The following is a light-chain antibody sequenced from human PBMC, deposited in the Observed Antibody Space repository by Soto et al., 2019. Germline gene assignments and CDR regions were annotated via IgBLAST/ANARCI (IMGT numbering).Light chain of an antibody. CDR1: QSVTTN. CDR2: GAS. V-gene: IGKV3-20*01. CDR3: QQYGSSPPTWT. Sequence: VMTQSPGTLSVSPGERVTLSCRAIQSVTTNLACYQQKPGQAPRLLIFGASSRATGIPDRFSGSGSGTDFTLTISRLEPEDFAVYYCQQYGSSPPTWTFGQGTKVDI. J-gene: IGKJ1*01.